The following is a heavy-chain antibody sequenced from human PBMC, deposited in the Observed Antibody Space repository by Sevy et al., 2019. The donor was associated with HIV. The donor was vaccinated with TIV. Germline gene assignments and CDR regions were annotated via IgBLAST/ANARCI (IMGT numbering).Heavy chain of an antibody. Sequence: SETLSLTCIVSGGSVNNHYWSWIRQSPGKGLEWIGYTHYSGSSAYNPSLKSRLTISLDMSKNQFSLELTSMTAADAAVYYCATFGSNFGPRFDPWGQGTLVTVSS. D-gene: IGHD3-10*01. J-gene: IGHJ5*02. CDR1: GGSVNNHY. CDR3: ATFGSNFGPRFDP. CDR2: THYSGSS. V-gene: IGHV4-59*02.